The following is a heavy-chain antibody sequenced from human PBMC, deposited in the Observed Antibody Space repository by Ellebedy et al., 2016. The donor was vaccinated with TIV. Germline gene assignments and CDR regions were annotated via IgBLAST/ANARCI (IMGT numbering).Heavy chain of an antibody. CDR2: IIPIFGTA. D-gene: IGHD5-12*01. CDR1: GGTFNNYA. V-gene: IGHV1-69*13. J-gene: IGHJ4*02. CDR3: ARAESGGYAWDY. Sequence: AASVKVSCKASGGTFNNYAISWVRQAPGQGLEWIGGIIPIFGTANYAQKFRGRVTITADESTSAAYMDLSSLRYEDTAVYYCARAESGGYAWDYWGQGTLVTVSS.